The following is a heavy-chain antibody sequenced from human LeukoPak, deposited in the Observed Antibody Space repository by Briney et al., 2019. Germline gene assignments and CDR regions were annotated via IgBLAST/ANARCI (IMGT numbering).Heavy chain of an antibody. CDR3: ASGTGMVTAS. J-gene: IGHJ5*02. V-gene: IGHV3-30-3*01. Sequence: GGSLSLSCAASGFTFSSYAMHWVRQAPGKGLEWVAVISYDGSNKYYADSVKGRFTISRDNSKNTLYLQMNSLRAEDTAVYYCASGTGMVTASWGQGSLVTVSS. CDR1: GFTFSSYA. CDR2: ISYDGSNK. D-gene: IGHD5-18*01.